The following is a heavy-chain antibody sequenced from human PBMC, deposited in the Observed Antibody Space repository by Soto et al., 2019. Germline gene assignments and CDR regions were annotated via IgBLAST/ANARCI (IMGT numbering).Heavy chain of an antibody. V-gene: IGHV3-30*18. CDR3: AKDQFDY. CDR2: ISYDGSNK. Sequence: GGSLRLSCAASGFTFSSYGMHWVRQAPGKGLEWVAVISYDGSNKYYADSVKGRFTISRDNSKNTLYLQMNSLRAEDTAVYYCAKDQFDYWGQGTLVTASS. CDR1: GFTFSSYG. J-gene: IGHJ4*02.